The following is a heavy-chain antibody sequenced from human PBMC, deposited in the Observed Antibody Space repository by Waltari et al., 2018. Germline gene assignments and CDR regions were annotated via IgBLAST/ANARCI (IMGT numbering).Heavy chain of an antibody. CDR2: VDREDGET. J-gene: IGHJ5*02. Sequence: EVQLVQSGAEVKKPGATVKISCKASGYTFTDYYMHWVQQAPGKGLEWMGRVDREDGETKNAEKYQGRVTIAADTSTGTAYMELSSLRSEDTAVYYCATDPGGRHWFDPWGQGTLVTVSS. V-gene: IGHV1-69-2*01. D-gene: IGHD1-26*01. CDR1: GYTFTDYY. CDR3: ATDPGGRHWFDP.